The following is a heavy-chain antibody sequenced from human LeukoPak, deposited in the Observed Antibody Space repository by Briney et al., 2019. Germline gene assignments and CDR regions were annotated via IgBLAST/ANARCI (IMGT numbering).Heavy chain of an antibody. CDR2: RKLDGNED. D-gene: IGHD2-15*01. J-gene: IGHJ5*02. CDR3: ASWARYCSSGSCYSWFDP. V-gene: IGHV3-7*01. CDR1: AVSFRSYW. Sequence: RGSLRLSCAASAVSFRSYWRSWGRHPPGGRREWGADRKLDGNEDTYLGSVMGGFTISTDNAKNSLYLQMNSQRVDDTAVYYCASWARYCSSGSCYSWFDPWGQGTLVTVSS.